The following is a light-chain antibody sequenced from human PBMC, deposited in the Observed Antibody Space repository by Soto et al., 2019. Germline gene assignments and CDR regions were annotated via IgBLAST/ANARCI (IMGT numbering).Light chain of an antibody. CDR1: QSLSSSY. V-gene: IGKV3D-20*02. Sequence: EIVLTQSPVTLSLSPGERATLSCRASQSLSSSYFVWYQHKPGQGPRLLIYGAFTRATGIPDRFSGSGSGTDFTLTISTLEPEDFAVYYCQQRINWPITFGQGTRLEIK. J-gene: IGKJ5*01. CDR3: QQRINWPIT. CDR2: GAF.